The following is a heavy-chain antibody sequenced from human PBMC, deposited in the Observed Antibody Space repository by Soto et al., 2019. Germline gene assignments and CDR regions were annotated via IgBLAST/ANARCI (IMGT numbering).Heavy chain of an antibody. CDR2: INAGNGNT. Sequence: QIQLMQSGAEVKKPGASVKVSCKASGYTFTSYGIHWVRQAPGQRLEWTGWINAGNGNTKYSEKFQGRVTITRDTSASTAYLELSSLRSEDTAVYYCARDPNDSSADYHHYYYGMDVWGQGTTVTVSS. D-gene: IGHD3-22*01. CDR1: GYTFTSYG. CDR3: ARDPNDSSADYHHYYYGMDV. J-gene: IGHJ6*02. V-gene: IGHV1-3*01.